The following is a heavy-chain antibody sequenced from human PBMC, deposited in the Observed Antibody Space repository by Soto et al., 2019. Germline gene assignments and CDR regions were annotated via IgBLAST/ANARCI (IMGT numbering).Heavy chain of an antibody. CDR2: XSXDGGNK. J-gene: IGHJ5*02. V-gene: IGHV3-30*03. CDR1: GFSLIXYG. Sequence: QEQLVESGGGVVXPGGXLXLSXVASGFSLIXYGMHWVRXXPGXXXXXXXXXSXDGGNKQYADSVKGRHTISRDNSKNTLYLQLTSLKNEDTAMYXXXXXTXXXXXXXXXXXXSXWXVPWGQGTLVSVSS. CDR3: XXXTXXXXXXXXXXXXSXWXVP.